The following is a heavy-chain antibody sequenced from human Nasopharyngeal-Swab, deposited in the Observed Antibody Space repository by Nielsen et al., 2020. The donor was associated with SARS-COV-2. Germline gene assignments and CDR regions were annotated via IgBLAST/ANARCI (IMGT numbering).Heavy chain of an antibody. CDR1: GFTFSSYS. D-gene: IGHD6-13*01. J-gene: IGHJ4*02. CDR3: ASLSSSSWFFDY. CDR2: ISSSSSYI. Sequence: GESLKISCAASGFTFSSYSMNWVRQAPGKGLEWVSSISSSSSYIYYADSVKGRFTISRDNAKNSLYLQMNSLRAEDTAVYYCASLSSSSWFFDYWGQGTLVTVSS. V-gene: IGHV3-21*01.